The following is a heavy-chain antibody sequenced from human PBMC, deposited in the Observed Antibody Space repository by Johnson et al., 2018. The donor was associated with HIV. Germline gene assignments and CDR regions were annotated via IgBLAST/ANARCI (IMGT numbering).Heavy chain of an antibody. Sequence: MLLVESGGGVVRPGGSLRLSCAASGFTFDDYGMSWVRQAPGKGLEWVSGISWNGGSTGYADSVKGRFTISRDNAKNSLYLQMNSLRAEDTALYYCAKGASKWEVRSPAFDIWGQGTMVTVSS. CDR3: AKGASKWEVRSPAFDI. V-gene: IGHV3-20*04. CDR2: ISWNGGST. D-gene: IGHD1-26*01. CDR1: GFTFDDYG. J-gene: IGHJ3*02.